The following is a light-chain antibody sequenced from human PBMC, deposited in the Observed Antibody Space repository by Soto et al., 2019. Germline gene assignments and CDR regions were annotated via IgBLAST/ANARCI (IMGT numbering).Light chain of an antibody. J-gene: IGLJ1*01. CDR2: SNV. CDR3: AAWDDSLNGNYV. CDR1: SSNFGSNT. Sequence: QSALTQPPSASGTPGQRVTISCSGSSSNFGSNTVDWYQQLPGTAPKLLIYSNVQRPSGVPDRFSGSKSGTSASLAISGLQSEDEADYYCAAWDDSLNGNYVFGIGTQLTVL. V-gene: IGLV1-44*01.